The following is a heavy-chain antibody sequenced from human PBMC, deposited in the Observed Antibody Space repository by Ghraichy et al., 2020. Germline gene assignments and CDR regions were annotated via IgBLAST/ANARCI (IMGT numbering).Heavy chain of an antibody. CDR3: ARVGAAVALALGAFDI. J-gene: IGHJ3*02. V-gene: IGHV3-53*01. D-gene: IGHD6-19*01. CDR1: GFTVSSNY. Sequence: GESLNISCAASGFTVSSNYMSWVRQAPGKGLEWVSVIYSGGSTYYADSVKGRFTISRDNSKNTLYLQMNSLRAEDTAVYYCARVGAAVALALGAFDIWGQGTMVTVSS. CDR2: IYSGGST.